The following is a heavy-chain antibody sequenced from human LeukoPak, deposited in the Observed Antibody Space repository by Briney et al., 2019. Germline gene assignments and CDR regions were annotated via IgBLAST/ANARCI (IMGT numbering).Heavy chain of an antibody. CDR1: GFTFSSYW. CDR2: VNLDGSEK. Sequence: GGSLRLSCAASGFTFSSYWMTWVRQAPGKGLEWVASVNLDGSEKNYVDSVEGRFAISRDNAKKSLFLQMNSLRDEDTAVYYCARTRLSCDCWGQGTLVTVSS. CDR3: ARTRLSCDC. J-gene: IGHJ4*02. V-gene: IGHV3-7*01. D-gene: IGHD2/OR15-2a*01.